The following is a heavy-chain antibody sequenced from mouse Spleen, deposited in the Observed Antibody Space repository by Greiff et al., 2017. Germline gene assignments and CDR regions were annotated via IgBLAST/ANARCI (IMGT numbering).Heavy chain of an antibody. J-gene: IGHJ1*03. Sequence: EVQGVESGGGLVQPGGSLSLSCAASGFTFTDYYMSWVRQPPGKALEWLGFIRNKANGYTTEYSASVKGRFTISRDNSQSILYLQMNALRAEDSATYYCARYGQLGRGYFDVWGTGTTVTVSS. CDR3: ARYGQLGRGYFDV. D-gene: IGHD4-1*02. V-gene: IGHV7-3*01. CDR2: IRNKANGYTT. CDR1: GFTFTDYY.